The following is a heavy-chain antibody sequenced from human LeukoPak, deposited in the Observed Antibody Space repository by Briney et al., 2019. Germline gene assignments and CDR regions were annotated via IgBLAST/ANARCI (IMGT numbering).Heavy chain of an antibody. D-gene: IGHD3-22*01. CDR3: ARSRLVVTGFDY. CDR2: ISSNGGRT. J-gene: IGHJ4*02. Sequence: GGSLRLSCAASGFIFSSYAMHWVRQAPGKRLEYLSAISSNGGRTYYANSMQGRFTISRDNSKNTLYLQMGSLRAEDMAVYYCARSRLVVTGFDYWGQGTLVTVSS. CDR1: GFIFSSYA. V-gene: IGHV3-64*01.